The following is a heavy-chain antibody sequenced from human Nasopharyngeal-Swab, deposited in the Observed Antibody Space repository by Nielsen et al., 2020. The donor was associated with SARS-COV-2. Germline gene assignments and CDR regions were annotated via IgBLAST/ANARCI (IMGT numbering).Heavy chain of an antibody. J-gene: IGHJ6*02. CDR2: ISGSGGST. CDR1: GFTFSRYA. V-gene: IGHV3-23*01. Sequence: GGSLRLSCSASGFTFSRYAMSWVRQAPGKGLEWVSAISGSGGSTYYADSVKGRFTISRDNSKNTLYLQMNSLRAEDTAVYYCAKDLNSEGYCSSTSCYVLDYYGMDVWGQGTTVTVSS. CDR3: AKDLNSEGYCSSTSCYVLDYYGMDV. D-gene: IGHD2-2*01.